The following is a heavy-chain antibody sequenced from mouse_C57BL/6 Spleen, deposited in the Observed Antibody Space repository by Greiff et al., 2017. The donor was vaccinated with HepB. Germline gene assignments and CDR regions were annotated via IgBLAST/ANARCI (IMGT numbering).Heavy chain of an antibody. V-gene: IGHV1-82*01. D-gene: IGHD2-4*01. CDR2: IYPGDGDT. Sequence: QVHVKQSGPELVKPGASVKISCKASGYAFSSSWMNWVKQRPGKGLEWIGRIYPGDGDTNYNGKFKGKATLTADKSSSTAYMQLSSLTSEDSAVYFCARVMITRYYFDYWGQGTTLTVSS. J-gene: IGHJ2*01. CDR1: GYAFSSSW. CDR3: ARVMITRYYFDY.